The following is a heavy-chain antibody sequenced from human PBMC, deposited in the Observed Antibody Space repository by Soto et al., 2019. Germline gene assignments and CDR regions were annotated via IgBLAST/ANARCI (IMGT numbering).Heavy chain of an antibody. Sequence: PSETLSLTCTVSGGSIRSGGYYWSWFRQNPGRGLEWIGNIYYSGNTYYNPSLKSRLTISVDTSKNQFSLNLSSVTAADTAVYYCARDRLMATAGTARNYFGLDVWGQGTTVTVSS. D-gene: IGHD5-18*01. CDR3: ARDRLMATAGTARNYFGLDV. V-gene: IGHV4-31*03. CDR1: GGSIRSGGYY. J-gene: IGHJ6*02. CDR2: IYYSGNT.